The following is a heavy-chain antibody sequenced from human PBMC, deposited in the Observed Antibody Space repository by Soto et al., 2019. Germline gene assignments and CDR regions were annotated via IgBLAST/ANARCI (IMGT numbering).Heavy chain of an antibody. CDR3: ANDSPRSSVCIYFDH. CDR2: IARSGDRT. CDR1: GFTFFSFD. J-gene: IGHJ4*02. V-gene: IGHV3-23*01. Sequence: EVQLLESGGGLVQPGGSLRLSCAASGFTFFSFDLGWVRQPPEKGLEWVSGIARSGDRTYYADSVKGRFTISRDNSKTTLSLQMNSLRAEDTDVYYCANDSPRSSVCIYFDHWGQGILVTVSS. D-gene: IGHD6-19*01.